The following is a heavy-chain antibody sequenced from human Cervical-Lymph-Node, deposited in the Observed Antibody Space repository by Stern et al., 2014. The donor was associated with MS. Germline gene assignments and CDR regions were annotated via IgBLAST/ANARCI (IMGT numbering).Heavy chain of an antibody. Sequence: QVQLVQSGAEVKKPGASVKVSCQASGYTFTNYYMHWLRQAPGQGLEWVGIIDPNGGRTSYAQSFQGRVTLTRDTSTSTVYMELSSLKSEDTAVYYCARGSLLRYFDWLPGYWGQGTLITVSS. V-gene: IGHV1-46*01. J-gene: IGHJ4*02. CDR2: IDPNGGRT. CDR3: ARGSLLRYFDWLPGY. CDR1: GYTFTNYY. D-gene: IGHD3-9*01.